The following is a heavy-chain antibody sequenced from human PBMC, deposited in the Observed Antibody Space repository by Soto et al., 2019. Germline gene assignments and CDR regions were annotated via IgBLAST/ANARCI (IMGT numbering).Heavy chain of an antibody. CDR3: ASPRGRGSCYEN. D-gene: IGHD2-15*01. CDR1: GYTFTSYA. CDR2: INAGNGNT. J-gene: IGHJ4*02. V-gene: IGHV1-3*01. Sequence: ASVKVSCKASGYTFTSYAMHWVRQAPGQRLEWMGWINAGNGNTKYSQKFQGRVTITRDTSASTAYMELSSLRSEDTAAYYCASPRGRGSCYENWGQGTLVTVSS.